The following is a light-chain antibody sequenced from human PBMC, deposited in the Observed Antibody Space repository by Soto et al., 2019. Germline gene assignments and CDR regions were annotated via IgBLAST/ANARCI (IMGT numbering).Light chain of an antibody. Sequence: QSVLTQPASVSGSPGQSITISCTGTSSDVGGYNYVSWYQQHPGKAPKLMIYEVSNRPSGVSNRFSGSKSGNTASLTISGLQAEDEDDYYSSSYTSSSTPYVFGTGTKLTVL. V-gene: IGLV2-14*01. CDR3: SSYTSSSTPYV. J-gene: IGLJ1*01. CDR1: SSDVGGYNY. CDR2: EVS.